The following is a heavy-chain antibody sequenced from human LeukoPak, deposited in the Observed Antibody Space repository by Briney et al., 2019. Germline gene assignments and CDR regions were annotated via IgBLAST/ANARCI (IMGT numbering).Heavy chain of an antibody. J-gene: IGHJ3*02. CDR3: ARGPIAVASYGDAFDI. D-gene: IGHD6-19*01. Sequence: ASVKVSCKASGGTFSSYAISWVRQAPGQGLEWMGGIIPIFGTANYAQKFQGRVTITTDESTSTAYMELSSLRSEDTAVYYCARGPIAVASYGDAFDIWGQGTMVTVSS. CDR1: GGTFSSYA. V-gene: IGHV1-69*05. CDR2: IIPIFGTA.